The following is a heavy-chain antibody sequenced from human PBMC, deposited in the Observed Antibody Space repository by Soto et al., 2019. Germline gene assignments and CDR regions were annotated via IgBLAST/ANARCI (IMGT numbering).Heavy chain of an antibody. J-gene: IGHJ3*02. Sequence: GGSLRLSCAASGFTFDDYAMHWVRQAPGKGLEWVSGISWNSGSIGYADSVKGRFTISRDNAKNSLYLQMNSLRAEDTALYYCAKQASRRWYGAFDICGQGPMVTVS. V-gene: IGHV3-9*01. CDR1: GFTFDDYA. D-gene: IGHD6-13*01. CDR3: AKQASRRWYGAFDI. CDR2: ISWNSGSI.